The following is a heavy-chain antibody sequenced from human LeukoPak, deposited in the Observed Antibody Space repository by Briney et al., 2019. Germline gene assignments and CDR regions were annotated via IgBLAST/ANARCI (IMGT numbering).Heavy chain of an antibody. D-gene: IGHD6-13*01. CDR2: IYYSGST. CDR1: GGSISSSSYY. J-gene: IGHJ6*03. V-gene: IGHV4-39*07. CDR3: ARGRSDSSSWYGLGYYYMDV. Sequence: SEALSPTCTVSGGSISSSSYYWGWIRQPPGKGLEWIGSIYYSGSTNYNPSLKSRVTISVDSSKNQFSLKLSSVTAADTAVYYCARGRSDSSSWYGLGYYYMDVWGKGTTVTVSS.